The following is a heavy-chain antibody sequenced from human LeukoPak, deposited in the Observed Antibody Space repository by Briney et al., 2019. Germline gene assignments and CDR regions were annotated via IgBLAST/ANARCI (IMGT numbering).Heavy chain of an antibody. CDR1: GGSISPYY. CDR2: ISYSGIT. CDR3: ARDAGSDSSSWYGGFRSYYFDY. Sequence: PSETLSLTCTVSGGSISPYYWSWVRQSPGKGLEWIGYISYSGITDYNPSLKSRVTMSVDTSKNQFSLKLSSVTAADTAVYYCARDAGSDSSSWYGGFRSYYFDYWGQGTLVTVSS. D-gene: IGHD6-13*01. V-gene: IGHV4-59*01. J-gene: IGHJ4*02.